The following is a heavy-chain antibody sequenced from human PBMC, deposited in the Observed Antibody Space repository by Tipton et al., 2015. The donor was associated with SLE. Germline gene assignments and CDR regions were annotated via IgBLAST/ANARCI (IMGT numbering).Heavy chain of an antibody. CDR3: ARHPVAGYTYYMDV. CDR2: INPYNDNT. V-gene: IGHV1-18*01. CDR1: GYIFSTYG. D-gene: IGHD5-24*01. Sequence: QLVQSGPEVKKPGASVKVSCRASGYIFSTYGISWVRQAPGQGLEWMGWINPYNDNTDYVELLQGRVTMTTDTSTGTAYMELTSLNSDGTAIYYCARHPVAGYTYYMDVWGTGTTVTVSS. J-gene: IGHJ6*03.